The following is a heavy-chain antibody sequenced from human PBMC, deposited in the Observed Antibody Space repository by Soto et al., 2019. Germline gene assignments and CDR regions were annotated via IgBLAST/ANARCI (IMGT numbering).Heavy chain of an antibody. J-gene: IGHJ4*02. CDR2: IYYSGST. D-gene: IGHD5-18*01. CDR3: ARFSGYSYGYSDY. CDR1: GGSISSYY. V-gene: IGHV4-59*08. Sequence: PSETLSLTCTVSGGSISSYYWSWIRQPPGKGLEWIGYIYYSGSTNYNPSLKSRVTISVDTSKNQFSLKLSSVTAADTAVYYCARFSGYSYGYSDYWGQGTLVTVSS.